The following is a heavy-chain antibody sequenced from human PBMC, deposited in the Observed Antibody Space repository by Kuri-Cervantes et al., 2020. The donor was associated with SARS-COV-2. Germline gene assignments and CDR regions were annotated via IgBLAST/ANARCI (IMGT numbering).Heavy chain of an antibody. CDR3: AREIKGYYDFWSGYAAFDI. Sequence: SEPLCLTCAVHGGSFSGYYWSWIRQPPGKGLEWIGEINHSGSTNYNPSLKSRVTISVDTSKNQFSLKLSSVTAADTAVYYCAREIKGYYDFWSGYAAFDIWGQGTMVTVSS. J-gene: IGHJ3*02. CDR2: INHSGST. V-gene: IGHV4-34*01. CDR1: GGSFSGYY. D-gene: IGHD3-3*01.